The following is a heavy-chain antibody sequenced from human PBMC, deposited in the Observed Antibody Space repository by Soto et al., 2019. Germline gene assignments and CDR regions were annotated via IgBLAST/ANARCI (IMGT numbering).Heavy chain of an antibody. V-gene: IGHV5-51*01. Sequence: ESLKISCKGSGYSFTSYWIGWVRQMPGKDLEWMGIIYPGDSDTRYSPSFQGQVTISADKSISTAYLQWSSLKASDTAMYYCAVRADWHAESYYYYGMDVWGQGTTVTVSS. D-gene: IGHD1-1*01. CDR1: GYSFTSYW. CDR3: AVRADWHAESYYYYGMDV. J-gene: IGHJ6*02. CDR2: IYPGDSDT.